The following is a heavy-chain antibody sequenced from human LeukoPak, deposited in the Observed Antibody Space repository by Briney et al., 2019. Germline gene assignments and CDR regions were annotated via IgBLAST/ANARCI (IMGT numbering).Heavy chain of an antibody. CDR1: GGSISSGGYY. D-gene: IGHD2-15*01. Sequence: SETLSLTCTVSGGSISSGGYYWSWVRQPPGKGLEWIGYIYHSGSTYYNPSLKSRVTISVDTSKNQFSLKLSSVTAADTALYYCASQGYCSGGICYSGSLNDAFDIWGQGTMVTVSS. CDR2: IYHSGST. V-gene: IGHV4-30-2*01. J-gene: IGHJ3*02. CDR3: ASQGYCSGGICYSGSLNDAFDI.